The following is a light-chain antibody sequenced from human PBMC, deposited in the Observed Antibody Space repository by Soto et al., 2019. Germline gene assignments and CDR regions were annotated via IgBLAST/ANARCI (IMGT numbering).Light chain of an antibody. V-gene: IGLV2-14*01. CDR1: STDIGAYNY. CDR3: SSYTGSTNYV. Sequence: QSALTQPASASGSPGQSITISCTGTSTDIGAYNYVSWYQQHPGKAPKLMIYQVTNRPSGVSNRFSGSKSGNTASLTISGLQAEDEADYYCSSYTGSTNYVFGTGTKVTVL. CDR2: QVT. J-gene: IGLJ1*01.